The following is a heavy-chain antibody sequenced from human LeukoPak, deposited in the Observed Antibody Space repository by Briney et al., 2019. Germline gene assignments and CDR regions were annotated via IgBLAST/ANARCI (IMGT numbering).Heavy chain of an antibody. CDR2: IYYSGST. CDR3: ARVGYDSSGYSVAFDI. V-gene: IGHV4-59*01. Sequence: AETLSLTCTVSGGSISSYYWSWIRQPPGKGLEWIGYIYYSGSTNYNPSLKSRVTISVDTSKNQFSLRLGSVTAADTAVYYCARVGYDSSGYSVAFDIWGQGTVVTVSS. J-gene: IGHJ3*02. CDR1: GGSISSYY. D-gene: IGHD3-22*01.